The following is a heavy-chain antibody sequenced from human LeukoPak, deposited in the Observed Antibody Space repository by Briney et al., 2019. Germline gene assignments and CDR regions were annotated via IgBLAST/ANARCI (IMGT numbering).Heavy chain of an antibody. CDR2: ISSSSSYI. CDR1: GFTFSSYS. V-gene: IGHV3-21*01. CDR3: ARGVAAAGLDY. Sequence: RGSLRLSCAASGFTFSSYSMNWVRQAPGKGLEWVSSISSSSSYIYYADSVKGRFTISRDNAKNSLYLQMNSLRAEDTAVYYCARGVAAAGLDYWGRGTLVTVSS. J-gene: IGHJ4*02. D-gene: IGHD6-13*01.